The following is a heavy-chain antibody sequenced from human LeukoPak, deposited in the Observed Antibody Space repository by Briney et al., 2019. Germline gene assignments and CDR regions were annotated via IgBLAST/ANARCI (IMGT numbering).Heavy chain of an antibody. CDR3: AREWQGGIAAAGTRIEGDY. V-gene: IGHV3-7*01. J-gene: IGHJ4*02. CDR2: IKQDGSEK. Sequence: GGSLRLSCAASGFTFSSYWMSWVRQAPGKGLEWVSNIKQDGSEKYYVDSVKGRFTISRDNAKNSLYLQMNSLRAEDTAVYYCAREWQGGIAAAGTRIEGDYWGQGTLVAVSS. D-gene: IGHD6-13*01. CDR1: GFTFSSYW.